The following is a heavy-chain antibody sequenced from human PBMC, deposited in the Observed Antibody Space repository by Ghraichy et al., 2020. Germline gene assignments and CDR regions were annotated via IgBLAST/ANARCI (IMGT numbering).Heavy chain of an antibody. CDR1: GFPFGEYT. CDR2: ISGDGRDI. D-gene: IGHD2-21*01. Sequence: GGSLRLSCAASGFPFGEYTMFWVRQAPGKGLEWVSLISGDGRDIYYADSVKGRFTISRDSSKNSVSLQMNSLRTEDTAFYYCTKEERKELWSLNYYYSMDVWGQGTSVTVS. V-gene: IGHV3-43*02. CDR3: TKEERKELWSLNYYYSMDV. J-gene: IGHJ6*02.